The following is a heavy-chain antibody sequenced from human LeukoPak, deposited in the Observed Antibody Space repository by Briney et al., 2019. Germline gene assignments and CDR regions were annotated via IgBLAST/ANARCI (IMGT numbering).Heavy chain of an antibody. CDR2: IIPIFGTA. J-gene: IGHJ4*02. CDR1: GGTFSSYA. CDR3: ARVLRYFDWYAY. D-gene: IGHD3-9*01. V-gene: IGHV1-69*06. Sequence: ASVKVSCKASGGTFSSYAISWVRQAPGQGLEWMGGIIPIFGTANYAQKFQGRVTITADKSTSTAYMELSSLRSEDTAVYYCARVLRYFDWYAYWGQGTPVTVSS.